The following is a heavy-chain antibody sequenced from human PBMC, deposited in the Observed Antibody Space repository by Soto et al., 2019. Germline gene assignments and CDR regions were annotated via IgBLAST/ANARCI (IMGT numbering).Heavy chain of an antibody. V-gene: IGHV6-1*01. CDR3: ARDSDGSCRADGHYYYTMDF. D-gene: IGHD3-10*01. CDR2: TYYRSKWYN. J-gene: IGHJ6*02. CDR1: GDSVSRNSAA. Sequence: SQTLSLTCAISGDSVSRNSAAWNWIRQSPSRGLERLGRTYYRSKWYNDYAISLKSRITMNADTSRNRLSLQLNSVTPEDTAIYYCARDSDGSCRADGHYYYTMDFWGPGTTVTVSS.